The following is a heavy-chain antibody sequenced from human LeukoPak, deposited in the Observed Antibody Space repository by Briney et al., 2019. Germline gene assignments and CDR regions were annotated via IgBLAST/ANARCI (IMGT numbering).Heavy chain of an antibody. CDR2: IIPIFGTA. J-gene: IGHJ4*02. CDR3: AREGNSGSYYWNY. V-gene: IGHV1-69*13. D-gene: IGHD1-26*01. Sequence: GASVKVSCKASGGTFSSYAISWVRQAPGQGLEWMGGIIPIFGTANYAQKFQGRVTITADESTSTAYMELSSLRSEDTAVYYCAREGNSGSYYWNYWGQGTLVTVSS. CDR1: GGTFSSYA.